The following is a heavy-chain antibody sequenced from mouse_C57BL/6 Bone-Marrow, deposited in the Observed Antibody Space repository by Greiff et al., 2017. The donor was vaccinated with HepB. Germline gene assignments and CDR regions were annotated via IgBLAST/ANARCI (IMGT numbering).Heavy chain of an antibody. CDR2: IDPETGGT. Sequence: QVQLQQSGAELVRPGASVTLSCKASGYTFTDYEMHWVKQTPVHGLEWIGAIDPETGGTAYNQKFKGKAILTADKSSSTAYMELRSLTSEDSAVYYCTRIIYYGGSYYFDYWGQGTTLTVSS. CDR1: GYTFTDYE. CDR3: TRIIYYGGSYYFDY. D-gene: IGHD1-1*01. J-gene: IGHJ2*01. V-gene: IGHV1-15*01.